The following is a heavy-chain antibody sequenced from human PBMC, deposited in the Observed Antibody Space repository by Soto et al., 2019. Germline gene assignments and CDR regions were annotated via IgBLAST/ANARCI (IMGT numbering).Heavy chain of an antibody. CDR2: IYYSGST. CDR3: ARQSYGDYPPYVDY. V-gene: IGHV4-59*08. CDR1: GGSISSYY. J-gene: IGHJ4*02. D-gene: IGHD4-17*01. Sequence: SETLSLTCTVSGGSISSYYWSWIRQPPGKGLEWIGYIYYSGSTNYNPSLKSRVTISVNTSKIQFALKLSSVTAADTAVYYCARQSYGDYPPYVDYWGQGTLVTVSS.